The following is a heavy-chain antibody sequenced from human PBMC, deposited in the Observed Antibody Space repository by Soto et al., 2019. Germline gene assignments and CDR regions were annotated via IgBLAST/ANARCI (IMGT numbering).Heavy chain of an antibody. D-gene: IGHD6-6*01. V-gene: IGHV3-21*01. J-gene: IGHJ3*02. CDR1: GFTFSSYS. CDR2: ISSSSSYI. Sequence: GGSLRLSCAASGFTFSSYSMNWVRQAPGKGLEWVSSISSSSSYIYYADSVKGRFTISRDNAKNSLYLHMNSLRAEDTAVYYCARDRLSAFDIWGQGTMVTVSS. CDR3: ARDRLSAFDI.